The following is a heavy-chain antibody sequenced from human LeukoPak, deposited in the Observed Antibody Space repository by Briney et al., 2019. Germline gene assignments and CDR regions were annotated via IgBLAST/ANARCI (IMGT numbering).Heavy chain of an antibody. CDR2: IYYSGST. CDR1: GGSISSYY. D-gene: IGHD3-9*01. V-gene: IGHV4-59*12. Sequence: SETLSLTCTVSGGSISSYYWSWIRQPPGKGLEWIGYIYYSGSTNYNPSLKSRVTISVDTSKNQFSLKLSSVTAADTAVYYCARDRILTGSDYWGQGTLVTVSS. CDR3: ARDRILTGSDY. J-gene: IGHJ4*02.